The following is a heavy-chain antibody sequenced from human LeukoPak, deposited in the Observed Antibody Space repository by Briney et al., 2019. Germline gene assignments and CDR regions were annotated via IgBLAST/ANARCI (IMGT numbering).Heavy chain of an antibody. CDR3: ASGRAAAIDY. J-gene: IGHJ4*02. CDR1: GGSISSSSYY. V-gene: IGHV4-39*07. Sequence: SETLSLTCTVSGGSISSSSYYWGWIRQPPGKGLEWIGEINHSGSTNYNPSLKSRVTTSVDTSKNQFSLKLSSVTAADTAVYYCASGRAAAIDYWGQGTLVTVSS. CDR2: INHSGST. D-gene: IGHD6-13*01.